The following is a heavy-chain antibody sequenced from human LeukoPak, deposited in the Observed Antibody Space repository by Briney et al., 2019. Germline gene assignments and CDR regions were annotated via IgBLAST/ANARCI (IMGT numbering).Heavy chain of an antibody. D-gene: IGHD3-16*01. Sequence: ASVKVSCKATGYIFTSYYMHWVRHAPGQGLDWMAIIHPSSDSTSYAQQFQSRVTMTRDTSTSTVHMELSSLKSDDTAVYYCASMGEQQSFDYWGQGTLVTVSS. CDR1: GYIFTSYY. CDR3: ASMGEQQSFDY. CDR2: IHPSSDST. V-gene: IGHV1-46*01. J-gene: IGHJ4*02.